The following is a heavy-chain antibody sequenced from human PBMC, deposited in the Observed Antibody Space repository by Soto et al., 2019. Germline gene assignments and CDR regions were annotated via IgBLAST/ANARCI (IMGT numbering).Heavy chain of an antibody. V-gene: IGHV4-4*07. CDR2: IYTSGST. Sequence: ETLSLTCTVCGGSISSYYGSWIRQPAGKGLEWIGRIYTSGSTNYNPSLKSRVTMSVDTSKNQFSLKLSSVTAADTAVYYCAADTPYYFDYWGQGTLVTVSS. CDR3: AADTPYYFDY. J-gene: IGHJ4*02. CDR1: GGSISSYY.